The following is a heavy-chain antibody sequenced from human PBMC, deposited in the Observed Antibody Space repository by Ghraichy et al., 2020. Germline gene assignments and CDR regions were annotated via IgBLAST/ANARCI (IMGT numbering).Heavy chain of an antibody. CDR1: GGSITSNTYY. J-gene: IGHJ5*02. D-gene: IGHD3-3*01. CDR3: ARPHRDFWSAYKNWFDP. Sequence: SETLSLTCTVSGGSITSNTYYWGWIRQPPGKGLEWIGSTNYGGTTSYNPSLKSRVTISVDTSKNQFSLKLTSVTAADTAVYYCARPHRDFWSAYKNWFDPWGQGTLVIVSS. V-gene: IGHV4-39*01. CDR2: TNYGGTT.